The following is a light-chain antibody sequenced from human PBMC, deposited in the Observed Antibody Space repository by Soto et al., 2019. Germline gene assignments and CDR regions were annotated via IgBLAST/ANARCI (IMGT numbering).Light chain of an antibody. Sequence: EVVMRQSPATLSVSPGEGATLSCRASQGIGDTLAWYQQRPGQAPRLLIYDAYNRATGIPPRFSGSGSGTDFTLTISSLESEDSAVYYCQQRHMWPITFGQGTRLEIK. CDR2: DAY. CDR1: QGIGDT. V-gene: IGKV3-11*01. CDR3: QQRHMWPIT. J-gene: IGKJ5*01.